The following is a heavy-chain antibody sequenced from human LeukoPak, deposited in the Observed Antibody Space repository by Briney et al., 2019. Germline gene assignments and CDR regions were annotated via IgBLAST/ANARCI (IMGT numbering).Heavy chain of an antibody. V-gene: IGHV3-74*03. D-gene: IGHD5-18*01. Sequence: GGSLRLSCAVSEFTFSVYWMHWVRHAPGKGLVWVSRIKSDGSGTTYADSVKGRFTISRDNAKNTLYLQMNSLRAEDTPVYYCAYSYGSNYFDYWGQGTLVTVSS. CDR2: IKSDGSGT. J-gene: IGHJ4*02. CDR3: AYSYGSNYFDY. CDR1: EFTFSVYW.